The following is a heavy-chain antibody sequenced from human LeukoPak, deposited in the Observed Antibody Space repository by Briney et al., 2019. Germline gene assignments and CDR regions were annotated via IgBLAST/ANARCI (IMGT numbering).Heavy chain of an antibody. CDR3: ARSPVGDAFDL. J-gene: IGHJ3*01. V-gene: IGHV4-39*07. CDR1: GGSISSGSYY. CDR2: IYDSGST. D-gene: IGHD3-16*01. Sequence: SETLSLTCTVSGGSISSGSYYWGWIRQPPGEGLEWIGNIYDSGSTSSNSSLRSRVTMSRDTPKNQFSLKLTSVTAADTAMYYCARSPVGDAFDLWGQGTMVIVSS.